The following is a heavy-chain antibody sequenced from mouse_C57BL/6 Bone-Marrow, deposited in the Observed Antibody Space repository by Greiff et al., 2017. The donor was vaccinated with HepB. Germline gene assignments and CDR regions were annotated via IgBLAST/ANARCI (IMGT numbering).Heavy chain of an antibody. CDR1: GFTFSSYT. D-gene: IGHD2-2*01. CDR2: ISGGGGNT. J-gene: IGHJ4*01. CDR3: ARSVSTMVTTEAIDY. V-gene: IGHV5-9*01. Sequence: DVKLQESGGGLVKPGGSLKLSCAASGFTFSSYTMSWVRQTPEKRLEWVATISGGGGNTYYPDSVKGRFTISRDNATNTLYLQLSSLRSEDTALYYCARSVSTMVTTEAIDYWGQGTSVTVSS.